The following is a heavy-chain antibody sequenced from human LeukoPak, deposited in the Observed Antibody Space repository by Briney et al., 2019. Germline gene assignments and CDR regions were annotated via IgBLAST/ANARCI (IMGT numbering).Heavy chain of an antibody. CDR1: GGSISSGSYY. J-gene: IGHJ4*02. D-gene: IGHD3-9*01. Sequence: PSQTLSLTCTVSGGSISSGSYYWSWIRQPPGKGLEWIGEINHSGSTNYNPSLKSRVTISVDTSKNQFSLKLSSVTAADTAVYYCARHLYYDILTGYFDYWGQGTLVTVSS. CDR2: INHSGST. CDR3: ARHLYYDILTGYFDY. V-gene: IGHV4-39*01.